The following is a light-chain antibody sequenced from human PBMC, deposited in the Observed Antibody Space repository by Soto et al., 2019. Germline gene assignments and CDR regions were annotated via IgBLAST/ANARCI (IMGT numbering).Light chain of an antibody. CDR2: GAS. V-gene: IGKV3-20*01. J-gene: IGKJ3*01. CDR1: QSVSSSY. CDR3: QQYGSSPPFT. Sequence: EIVLTQSPGTLSLSPGERATLSCRASQSVSSSYLAWYQQKPGQAPRLLIYGASSRATGIPDRFSGSASGTDFTLTISRLEPEDFAVYYCQQYGSSPPFTFGPGNKVDIK.